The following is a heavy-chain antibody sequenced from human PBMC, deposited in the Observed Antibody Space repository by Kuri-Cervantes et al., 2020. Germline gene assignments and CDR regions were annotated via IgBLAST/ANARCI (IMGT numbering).Heavy chain of an antibody. J-gene: IGHJ6*02. Sequence: SETLSLTCTVSGGSISSGGYYWSWIRQHPGKGLEWIGYIYYSGSTYYNPSLKSLVTISVDTSKNQFALKLTSVTAADTAIYYCATLDTAVGGSYYNYYGMDVWGQGATVTVSS. V-gene: IGHV4-31*01. D-gene: IGHD5-18*01. CDR2: IYYSGST. CDR3: ATLDTAVGGSYYNYYGMDV. CDR1: GGSISSGGYY.